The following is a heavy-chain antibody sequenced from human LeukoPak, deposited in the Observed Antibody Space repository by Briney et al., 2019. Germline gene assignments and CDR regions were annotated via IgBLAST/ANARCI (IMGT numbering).Heavy chain of an antibody. Sequence: PGGSLRLSCAASGFTFSTYGMHWVRQAPGKGLEWVSIVWYDGINKYYEDSVKGRFAISRDNSKNTLYLQMNSLRAEDTGVYYCAREKDWSLDYWGQGTLVTVSS. CDR3: AREKDWSLDY. D-gene: IGHD3-9*01. CDR2: VWYDGINK. CDR1: GFTFSTYG. J-gene: IGHJ4*02. V-gene: IGHV3-33*08.